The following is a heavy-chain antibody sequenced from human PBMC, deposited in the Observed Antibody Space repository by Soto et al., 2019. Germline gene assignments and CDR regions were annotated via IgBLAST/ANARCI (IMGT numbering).Heavy chain of an antibody. Sequence: SPTLSLPCAISGDSVSDNSAVWNWIRQSTSRGVEWLGRTYYRSKWYNAHAVCVQSRITVTPDTSKNLFSLHVNCVTTEITAVTYCSIGVPDYVTSDNYFDYWGQGALVTVSS. CDR2: TYYRSKWYN. J-gene: IGHJ4*02. CDR1: GDSVSDNSAV. D-gene: IGHD3-16*01. CDR3: SIGVPDYVTSDNYFDY. V-gene: IGHV6-1*01.